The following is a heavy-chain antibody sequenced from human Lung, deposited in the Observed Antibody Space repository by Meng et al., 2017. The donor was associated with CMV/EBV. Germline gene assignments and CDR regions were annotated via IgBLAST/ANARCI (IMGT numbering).Heavy chain of an antibody. V-gene: IGHV3-13*01. Sequence: GGSLSLSCTASGFTFSTYDFHWVRQPTGKGLGWVSSIGTVGDTYSIGSVKGRFIIPREDAKNSVYLQMNGLRDGDTGLYYCARARSPTHFDYWGQGTLVTVSS. CDR2: IGTVGDT. CDR1: GFTFSTYD. CDR3: ARARSPTHFDY. J-gene: IGHJ4*02.